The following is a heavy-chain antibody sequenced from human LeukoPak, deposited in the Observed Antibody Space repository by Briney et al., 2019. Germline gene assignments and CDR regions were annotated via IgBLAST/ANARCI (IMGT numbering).Heavy chain of an antibody. V-gene: IGHV1-8*01. CDR1: GYTFTTYD. CDR2: VNPDSGDT. D-gene: IGHD3-9*01. Sequence: ASVKVSCKASGYTFTTYDMTWVRQATGQGLEWMGWVNPDSGDTGYAQKFQGRVTMTRDTSISTAFMELGSLGSDDTAIYYCARGLGDYNTDWFPVSGYWGQGTLVTVSS. J-gene: IGHJ4*02. CDR3: ARGLGDYNTDWFPVSGY.